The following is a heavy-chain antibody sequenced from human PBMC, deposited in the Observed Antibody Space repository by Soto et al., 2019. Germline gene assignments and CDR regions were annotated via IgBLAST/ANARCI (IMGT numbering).Heavy chain of an antibody. V-gene: IGHV4-59*01. Sequence: SETLSLTCTVSGGSISTYYWSWIRQPPGKGLEWIGYIYYSRSTNYNPSLKSRVTISVDTSKNQFSLKLSSVTAADTAVYYCARNTDGGNYDYWGQGTLVTVSS. CDR1: GGSISTYY. J-gene: IGHJ4*02. CDR2: IYYSRST. D-gene: IGHD2-15*01. CDR3: ARNTDGGNYDY.